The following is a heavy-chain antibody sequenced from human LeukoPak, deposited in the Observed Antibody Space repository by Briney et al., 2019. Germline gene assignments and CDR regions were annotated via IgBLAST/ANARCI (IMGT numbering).Heavy chain of an antibody. D-gene: IGHD1-14*01. CDR1: GGSISSGGYH. Sequence: PSETLSLTCTASGGSISSGGYHWSWIRQPAGKGLEWIGRIYTSGSTSYNPSLKSRVTISVDTSKNQFSLKLSSVTAADTAVYYCARDPGGYKHFDYWGQGTLVTVSS. J-gene: IGHJ4*02. CDR3: ARDPGGYKHFDY. V-gene: IGHV4-61*02. CDR2: IYTSGST.